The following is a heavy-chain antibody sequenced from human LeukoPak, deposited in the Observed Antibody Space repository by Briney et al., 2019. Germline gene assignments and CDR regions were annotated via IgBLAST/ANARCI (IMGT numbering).Heavy chain of an antibody. CDR1: GFTFSSYS. D-gene: IGHD3-16*01. J-gene: IGHJ4*02. V-gene: IGHV3-48*01. CDR2: ISSSSSTI. CDR3: AREMGGGY. Sequence: GGSLRLSCAASGFTFSSYSMNWVRQAPGKGLEWVSYISSSSSTIYYAASVKGRFTISRDSAKNSLYLQMNSLTAEDTAVYYCAREMGGGYWGQGTLVTVSS.